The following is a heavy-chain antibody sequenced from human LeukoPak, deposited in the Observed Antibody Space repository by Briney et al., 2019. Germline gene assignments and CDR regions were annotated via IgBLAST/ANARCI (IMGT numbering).Heavy chain of an antibody. J-gene: IGHJ4*02. D-gene: IGHD5-18*01. V-gene: IGHV3-53*01. CDR3: ARDMIIQGGYGYPNYFDY. CDR2: IYSGGST. Sequence: GGSLRLSCAASGFTVSSNYMSWVRRAPGKGLEWVSVIYSGGSTYYADSVKGRFTISRDNSKNTLYLQMNSLRAEDTAVYYCARDMIIQGGYGYPNYFDYWGQGTLVTVSS. CDR1: GFTVSSNY.